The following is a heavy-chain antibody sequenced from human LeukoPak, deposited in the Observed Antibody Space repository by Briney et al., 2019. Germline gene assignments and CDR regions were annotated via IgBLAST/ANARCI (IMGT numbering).Heavy chain of an antibody. CDR3: AKDGGWSQRYYYYGMDV. CDR2: ISWYGGST. Sequence: PGRSMRLSCAAAGFTSADYAMHWVRPPAGKGMEWVSLISWYGGSTYYADSVKCRFTISRDNSKNALYLQMNSLRAEDTALYYCAKDGGWSQRYYYYGMDVWGQGTTVTVSS. J-gene: IGHJ6*02. D-gene: IGHD6-19*01. V-gene: IGHV3-43D*03. CDR1: GFTSADYA.